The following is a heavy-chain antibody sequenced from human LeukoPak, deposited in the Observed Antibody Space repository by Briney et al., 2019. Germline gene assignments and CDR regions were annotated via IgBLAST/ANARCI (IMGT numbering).Heavy chain of an antibody. CDR1: GFTFSSYA. CDR2: ISGSGGST. V-gene: IGHV3-23*01. J-gene: IGHJ4*02. CDR3: AKGDITFGGVIVRPDFDY. D-gene: IGHD3-16*02. Sequence: GGSLRLSCAASGFTFSSYAMSWVRQAPGKGLEWVSAISGSGGSTYYADSVKGRFTISRDNSKNTLYLQMNSLRVEDTAVYYCAKGDITFGGVIVRPDFDYWGQGTLVTVSS.